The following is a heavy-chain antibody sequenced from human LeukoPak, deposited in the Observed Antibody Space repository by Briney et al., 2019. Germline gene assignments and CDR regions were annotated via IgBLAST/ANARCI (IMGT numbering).Heavy chain of an antibody. V-gene: IGHV4-39*01. CDR2: IYYSGST. D-gene: IGHD3-16*01. J-gene: IGHJ4*02. CDR3: ARHPYDYVWGKYYFDY. Sequence: SETLSLTCTVSGGSISSSSYYWGWIRQPPGKGLEWIGSIYYSGSTYYNPSLKSRVTISVDTSKNQFSLKLSSVTAADTAVYYGARHPYDYVWGKYYFDYWGQGTLVTVSS. CDR1: GGSISSSSYY.